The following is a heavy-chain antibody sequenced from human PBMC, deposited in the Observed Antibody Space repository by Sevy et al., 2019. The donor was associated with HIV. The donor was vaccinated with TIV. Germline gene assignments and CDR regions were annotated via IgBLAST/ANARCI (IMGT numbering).Heavy chain of an antibody. J-gene: IGHJ6*02. CDR3: AREEVVAVVDATANYYYYYGMDV. Sequence: SETLSLTCTVSGGSISSGSYYWSWIRQPAGKGLEWIGRIYTSGSTSYNPSLKSRVTMSVDTSKNQFSLKLSSVTAADTDVYYCAREEVVAVVDATANYYYYYGMDVWGQGTKVTVSS. CDR1: GGSISSGSYY. CDR2: IYTSGST. V-gene: IGHV4-61*02. D-gene: IGHD2-15*01.